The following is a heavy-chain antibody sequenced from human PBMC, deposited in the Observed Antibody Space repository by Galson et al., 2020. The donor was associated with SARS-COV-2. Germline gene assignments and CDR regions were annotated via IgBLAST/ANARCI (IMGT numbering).Heavy chain of an antibody. CDR3: ARYTTSSVAFDF. Sequence: SQTLSISCNVSGASISSDYWSWIRQSPVKGLEYIGFFHYDGTTNYNPSLKSRVTISVDTSRNRFSLTLSSVTVADTAVYYCARYTTSSVAFDFWGQGALVTVSS. J-gene: IGHJ4*02. CDR1: GASISSDY. CDR2: FHYDGTT. D-gene: IGHD2-2*02. V-gene: IGHV4-59*08.